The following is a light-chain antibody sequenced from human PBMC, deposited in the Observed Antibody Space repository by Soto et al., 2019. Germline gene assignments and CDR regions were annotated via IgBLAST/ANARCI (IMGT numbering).Light chain of an antibody. Sequence: DIQMTQSPSTLSASVGDRVTITCRASQSITGDLAWYQQKPGKAPNLLIYKVSTLERGVPSRFSGSGSGTEFTLTINTLQPEDFATYYCQQYNSNVITFGQGTRLEIK. CDR2: KVS. CDR1: QSITGD. V-gene: IGKV1-5*03. J-gene: IGKJ5*01. CDR3: QQYNSNVIT.